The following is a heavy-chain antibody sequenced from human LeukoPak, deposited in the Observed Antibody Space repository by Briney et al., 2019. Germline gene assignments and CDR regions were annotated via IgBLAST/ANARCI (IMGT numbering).Heavy chain of an antibody. J-gene: IGHJ4*02. CDR2: ISSSGSTI. D-gene: IGHD1-1*01. CDR1: GFTFSSYG. Sequence: GGSLRLSCAASGFTFSSYGMHWVRQAPGKGLEWVSYISSSGSTIYYADSVKGRFTISRDNAKNSLYLQMNSLRAEDTAVYYCARESNWNAPGYFDYWGQGTLVTVSS. CDR3: ARESNWNAPGYFDY. V-gene: IGHV3-48*04.